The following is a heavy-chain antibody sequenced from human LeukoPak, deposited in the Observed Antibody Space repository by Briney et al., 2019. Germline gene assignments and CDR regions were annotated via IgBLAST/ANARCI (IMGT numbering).Heavy chain of an antibody. CDR2: ISAYNGNT. V-gene: IGHV1-18*01. J-gene: IGHJ5*02. D-gene: IGHD3-22*01. CDR1: GYTFTSYG. CDR3: ARNQYYYDSSGYSP. Sequence: ASVKASCKASGYTFTSYGISWVRQAPGQGLEWMGWISAYNGNTNYAQKLQGRVTMTTDTSTSTAYMELRSLRSDDTAVYYCARNQYYYDSSGYSPWGQGTLVTVSS.